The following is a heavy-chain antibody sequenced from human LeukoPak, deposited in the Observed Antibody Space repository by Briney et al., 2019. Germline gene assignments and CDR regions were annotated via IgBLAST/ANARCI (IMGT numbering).Heavy chain of an antibody. V-gene: IGHV4-61*05. CDR1: GGSISSSSYY. D-gene: IGHD5-12*01. CDR2: IYYSGST. Sequence: SETLSLTCTVSGGSISSSSYYWGWIRQPPGKGLEWIGYIYYSGSTNYNPSLKSRVTISVDTSKNQFSLKLSSVTAADTAVYYCARFSIWVSYDDAFDIWGQGTMVTVSS. J-gene: IGHJ3*02. CDR3: ARFSIWVSYDDAFDI.